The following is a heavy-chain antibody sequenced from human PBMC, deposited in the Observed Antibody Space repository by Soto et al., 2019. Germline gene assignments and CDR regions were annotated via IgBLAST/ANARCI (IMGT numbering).Heavy chain of an antibody. CDR2: IYWDDDK. Sequence: QITLTESGPTLVKPTQTLTLTCTFSGFSLTTTAMGVGWLRQPPGKALEWLALIYWDDDKRYSPSLKSRLTITKDTSKNQVVLTMTNMDPVDTATYYCAHRQWVNYFDPWGQGTLVTVSS. V-gene: IGHV2-5*02. CDR3: AHRQWVNYFDP. J-gene: IGHJ5*02. D-gene: IGHD2-8*01. CDR1: GFSLTTTAMG.